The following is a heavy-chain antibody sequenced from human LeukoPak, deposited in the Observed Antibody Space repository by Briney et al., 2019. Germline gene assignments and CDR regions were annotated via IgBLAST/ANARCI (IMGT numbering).Heavy chain of an antibody. J-gene: IGHJ4*02. CDR1: GGSISSSSYY. D-gene: IGHD6-19*01. V-gene: IGHV4-39*07. Sequence: SETLSLTCTVSGGSISSSSYYWGWIRQPPGKGLEWIGSIYYSGSTYYNPSLKSRVTISVDTSKNQFSLKLSSVTAADTAVYYCARTGYSSGWYGGLFDYWGQGTLVTVSS. CDR3: ARTGYSSGWYGGLFDY. CDR2: IYYSGST.